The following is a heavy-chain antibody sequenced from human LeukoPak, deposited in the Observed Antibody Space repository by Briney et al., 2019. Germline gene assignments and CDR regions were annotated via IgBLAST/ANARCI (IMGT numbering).Heavy chain of an antibody. V-gene: IGHV1-69*04. CDR1: GYTFTSYG. D-gene: IGHD6-13*01. CDR3: ARGSVAAAEGWFDP. J-gene: IGHJ5*02. CDR2: IIPILGIA. Sequence: SVKVSCKASGYTFTSYGISLVRQAPGQGLEWMGRIIPILGIANYAQKFQGRVTITADKSTSTAYMELSSLRSEDTAVYYCARGSVAAAEGWFDPWGQGTLVTVSS.